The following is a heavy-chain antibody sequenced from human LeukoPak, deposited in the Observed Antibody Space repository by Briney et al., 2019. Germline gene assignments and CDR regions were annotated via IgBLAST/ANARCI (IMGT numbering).Heavy chain of an antibody. CDR2: ISSSSSYI. CDR1: GFTVSSNY. J-gene: IGHJ4*02. Sequence: GGSLRLSCAASGFTVSSNYMSWVRQAPGKGLEWVSSISSSSSYIYYADSVKGRFTISRDNAKNSLYLQMNSLRAEDTAVYYCAKRAERGYSYGYYFDYWGQGTLVTVSS. V-gene: IGHV3-21*01. CDR3: AKRAERGYSYGYYFDY. D-gene: IGHD5-18*01.